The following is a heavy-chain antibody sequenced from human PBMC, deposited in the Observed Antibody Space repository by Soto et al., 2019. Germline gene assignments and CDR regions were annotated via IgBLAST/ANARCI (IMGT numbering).Heavy chain of an antibody. Sequence: QVQLVQSGAEVKKPGSSVKVSCKASGGTFSSYAISWVRQAPGQGLEWMGGIIPIFGTANYAQKFQGRVTITADEPPSTPHMELSSLRSEDTAVYYCASSPRRQLGGYYYYGMNVWGQGTTVTGSS. D-gene: IGHD6-6*01. J-gene: IGHJ6*02. V-gene: IGHV1-69*01. CDR1: GGTFSSYA. CDR3: ASSPRRQLGGYYYYGMNV. CDR2: IIPIFGTA.